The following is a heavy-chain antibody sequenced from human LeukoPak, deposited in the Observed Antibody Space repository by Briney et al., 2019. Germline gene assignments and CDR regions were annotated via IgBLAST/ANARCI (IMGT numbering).Heavy chain of an antibody. J-gene: IGHJ4*02. Sequence: SVKVSCKASGGTFSSYAISWVRQAPGQGLEWMGGIIPIFGTANYAQKFQGRVTITADKSTSTAYMELRSLRSDDTAVYYCARVAAVDYFDYWGQGTLVTVSS. CDR2: IIPIFGTA. V-gene: IGHV1-69*06. CDR3: ARVAAVDYFDY. CDR1: GGTFSSYA. D-gene: IGHD6-13*01.